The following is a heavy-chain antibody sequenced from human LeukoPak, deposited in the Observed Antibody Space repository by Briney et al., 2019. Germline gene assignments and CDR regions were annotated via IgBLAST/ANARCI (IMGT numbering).Heavy chain of an antibody. V-gene: IGHV3-30*01. CDR2: ISYDGSNK. Sequence: GRSLRLSCAASGFTFSSYAMHWVRKAPGKGLEWVAVISYDGSNKYYADSVKGRFTISRDNSKNTLYLQMNSLRAEDTAVYYCASAQSGWVLAPLDYWGQGTLVTVSS. J-gene: IGHJ4*02. CDR3: ASAQSGWVLAPLDY. CDR1: GFTFSSYA. D-gene: IGHD2-8*02.